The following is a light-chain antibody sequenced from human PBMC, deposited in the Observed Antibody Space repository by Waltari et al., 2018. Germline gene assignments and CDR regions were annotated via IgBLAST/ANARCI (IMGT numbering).Light chain of an antibody. Sequence: QSALTQPPSASGSPGQSVTISCTGTRGAIGAYNSVSWYQQHPGRAPKLMIYEVTKRPSGVPDRFSGSRSGNTASLTVSGLQTEDEADYFCSSYADSNVLFGGGTKLTVL. CDR2: EVT. J-gene: IGLJ2*01. CDR3: SSYADSNVL. V-gene: IGLV2-8*01. CDR1: RGAIGAYNS.